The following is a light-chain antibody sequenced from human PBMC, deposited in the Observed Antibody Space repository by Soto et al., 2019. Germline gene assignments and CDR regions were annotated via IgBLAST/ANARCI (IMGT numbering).Light chain of an antibody. CDR2: EVS. V-gene: IGLV2-14*01. Sequence: QSALTQPASVSGSPGQSITISCTGTSSDVGAYDYVSWYQQHPGKAPKFMLYEVSNRPSGLSNRFSGSKSGNTASLTISGLQAEHEADYYCSSYTTSNTWVFGGGTKLTVL. J-gene: IGLJ3*02. CDR3: SSYTTSNTWV. CDR1: SSDVGAYDY.